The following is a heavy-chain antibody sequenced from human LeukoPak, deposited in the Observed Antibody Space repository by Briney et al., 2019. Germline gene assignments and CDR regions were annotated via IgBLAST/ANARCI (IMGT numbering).Heavy chain of an antibody. V-gene: IGHV3-66*01. CDR3: ARVYCSGGSCYYYYMDV. CDR2: IYSDSST. Sequence: GGSLRLSCAASGFIVSSNYMSWVRQAPGKGLEWVSIIYSDSSTYYADSVKGRFTISRDNSKNTLYLQMNSLRAEDTAVYYCARVYCSGGSCYYYYMDVWGKGTTVTVSS. J-gene: IGHJ6*03. CDR1: GFIVSSNY. D-gene: IGHD2-15*01.